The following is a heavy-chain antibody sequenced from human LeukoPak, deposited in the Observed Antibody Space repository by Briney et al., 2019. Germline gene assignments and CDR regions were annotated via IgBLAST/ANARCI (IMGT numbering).Heavy chain of an antibody. CDR2: ISYRGST. CDR1: GGSISSSSYY. CDR3: ARGYCSGGSCYSYYYYSYMDV. D-gene: IGHD2-15*01. Sequence: SETLSLTCTVSGGSISSSSYYWGWIRQPPGKGLEWMGSISYRGSTYYNPSLRSRVTISVDTSKKQFSLKLSSVTAADTAVYYCARGYCSGGSCYSYYYYSYMDVWGKGTTVTVSS. V-gene: IGHV4-39*07. J-gene: IGHJ6*03.